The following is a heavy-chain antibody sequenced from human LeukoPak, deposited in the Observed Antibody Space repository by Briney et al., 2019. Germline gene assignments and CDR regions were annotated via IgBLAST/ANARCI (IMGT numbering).Heavy chain of an antibody. CDR3: ARDRLRGYSYGSFDY. J-gene: IGHJ4*02. D-gene: IGHD5-18*01. CDR2: IIPIVGTT. CDR1: GGTFSSYA. Sequence: ASVKVSCKASGGTFSSYAFSWVRQAPGQGLEWMGGIIPIVGTTNYAQMFQGRVTIAADESTSTAYMELSSLRAEDTAVYYCARDRLRGYSYGSFDYWGQGTLVTVSS. V-gene: IGHV1-69*13.